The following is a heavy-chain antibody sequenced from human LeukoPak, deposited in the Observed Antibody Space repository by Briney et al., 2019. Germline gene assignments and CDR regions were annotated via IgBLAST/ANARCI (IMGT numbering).Heavy chain of an antibody. D-gene: IGHD3-10*01. V-gene: IGHV4-34*01. CDR2: RNQIESN. Sequence: SETLSLTCAVSGVSLSVAYWSWVREPPGGGVEWVGERNQIESNKYIPTRKSRVTISVDTSKNQFSLRLSSVTASDTAVYYSARGPYYYGSGPSPLYYWGQGTLVTVSS. CDR3: ARGPYYYGSGPSPLYY. CDR1: GVSLSVAY. J-gene: IGHJ4*02.